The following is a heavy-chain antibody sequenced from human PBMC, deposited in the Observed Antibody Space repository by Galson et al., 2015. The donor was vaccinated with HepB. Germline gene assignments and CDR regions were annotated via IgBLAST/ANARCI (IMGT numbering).Heavy chain of an antibody. CDR1: GFTFSSYS. D-gene: IGHD5-12*01. J-gene: IGHJ6*02. CDR2: ISSSSSTI. Sequence: SLRLSCAASGFTFSSYSMNWVRQAPGKGLEWVSYISSSSSTIYYADSVKGRFTISRDNAKNSLYLQMNSLRAEDTAVYYCARDKAGGYDFYYYYYGIDVWGQGTTVTVSS. CDR3: ARDKAGGYDFYYYYYGIDV. V-gene: IGHV3-48*01.